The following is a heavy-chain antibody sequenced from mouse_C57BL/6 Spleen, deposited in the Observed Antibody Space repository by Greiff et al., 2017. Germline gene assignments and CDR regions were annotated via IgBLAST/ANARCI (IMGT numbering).Heavy chain of an antibody. Sequence: EVQLVESGGGLVKPGGSLKLSCAASGFTFSDYGMHWVRQAPEKGLEWVAYISSGSSTIYYADTVKGRFTISRDNAKNTLFLHMTSLRSEDTAMYYCARGPTRVTYFDYWGQGTTLTVSS. CDR3: ARGPTRVTYFDY. D-gene: IGHD2-5*01. V-gene: IGHV5-17*01. CDR2: ISSGSSTI. CDR1: GFTFSDYG. J-gene: IGHJ2*01.